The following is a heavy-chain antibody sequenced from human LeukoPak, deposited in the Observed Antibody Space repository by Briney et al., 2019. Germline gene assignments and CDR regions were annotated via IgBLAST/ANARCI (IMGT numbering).Heavy chain of an antibody. D-gene: IGHD3-22*01. CDR2: ISGSGGST. J-gene: IGHJ4*02. V-gene: IGHV3-23*01. CDR3: AIDDYYDTSGYRD. Sequence: GGSLRLSCTASGFTFSSYGMSWVRQAPGKGLEWVSAISGSGGSTYYADSVKGRFTISRDNSKNTLYLQMNSLRAEDTAVYYCAIDDYYDTSGYRDWGQGTLVTVSS. CDR1: GFTFSSYG.